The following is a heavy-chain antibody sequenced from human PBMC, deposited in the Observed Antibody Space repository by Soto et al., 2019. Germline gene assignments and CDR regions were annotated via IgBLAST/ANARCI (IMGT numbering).Heavy chain of an antibody. V-gene: IGHV5-10-1*01. CDR1: GYSFTSYW. D-gene: IGHD3-16*01. CDR2: IDPSDSYT. J-gene: IGHJ6*04. Sequence: PGESLKISCQGSGYSFTSYWISWVRQMPGKGLEWMGRIDPSDSYTNYSPSFQGHVTISADKSISTAYLQWSSLKASDTAMYFFAGPSNQNTFGGVFPLGMDVWGKGTTVTVS. CDR3: AGPSNQNTFGGVFPLGMDV.